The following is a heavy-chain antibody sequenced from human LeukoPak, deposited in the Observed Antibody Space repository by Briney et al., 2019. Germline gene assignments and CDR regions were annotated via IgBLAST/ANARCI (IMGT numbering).Heavy chain of an antibody. D-gene: IGHD1-26*01. Sequence: TGGSLRLSCAASGFTFSSYWMHWVRQAPGKGLVWVSRINSDGSSTSYADSVKGRFTISRDNAKNTLYLQMNSLRAEDTAVYYCAKIEGTVGAIDYWGQGTLVTVSS. CDR3: AKIEGTVGAIDY. CDR1: GFTFSSYW. V-gene: IGHV3-74*01. CDR2: INSDGSST. J-gene: IGHJ4*02.